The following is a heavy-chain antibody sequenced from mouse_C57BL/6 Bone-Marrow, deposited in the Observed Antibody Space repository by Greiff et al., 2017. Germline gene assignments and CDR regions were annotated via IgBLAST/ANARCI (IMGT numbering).Heavy chain of an antibody. CDR3: ARHPYSGSSYGYFDY. V-gene: IGHV5-17*01. Sequence: EVQLVESGGGLVKPGGSLKLSCAASGFTFSDYGMHWVRQAPEKGLEWVAYISSGSSTIYYADPVKGRFTISRDKSENTLFLQMTSLRSEDTAMXYCARHPYSGSSYGYFDYWGQGTTLTVSS. CDR2: ISSGSSTI. CDR1: GFTFSDYG. J-gene: IGHJ2*01. D-gene: IGHD1-1*01.